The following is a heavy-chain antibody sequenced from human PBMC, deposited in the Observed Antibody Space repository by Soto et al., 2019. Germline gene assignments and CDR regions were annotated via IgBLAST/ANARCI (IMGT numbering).Heavy chain of an antibody. V-gene: IGHV4-34*01. CDR2: IHHSGST. CDR3: ARGVDSWSGYLF. CDR1: GGSLDGYY. D-gene: IGHD3-3*01. Sequence: QVHLQQWGAGRLKPSETLSLTCALYGGSLDGYYWSWIRQSPGKGLEWIGEIHHSGSTKYNPSLKSRVSLLVDHSTKQFSLKLTSVTAAGRGVYYCARGVDSWSGYLFWGQGTPVTVSS. J-gene: IGHJ4*02.